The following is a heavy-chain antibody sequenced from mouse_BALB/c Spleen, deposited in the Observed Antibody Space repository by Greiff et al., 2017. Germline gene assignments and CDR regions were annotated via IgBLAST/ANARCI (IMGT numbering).Heavy chain of an antibody. CDR2: ISSGGST. D-gene: IGHD2-10*02. CDR1: GFTFSSYA. CDR3: AREGKYGNYAAMDY. J-gene: IGHJ4*01. V-gene: IGHV5-6-5*01. Sequence: EVKLVESGGGLVKPGGSLKLSCAASGFTFSSYAMSWVRQTPEKRLEWVASISSGGSTYYPDSVKGRFTISRDNARNILYLQMSSLRSENTAMYYCAREGKYGNYAAMDYWGEGTSVTVSS.